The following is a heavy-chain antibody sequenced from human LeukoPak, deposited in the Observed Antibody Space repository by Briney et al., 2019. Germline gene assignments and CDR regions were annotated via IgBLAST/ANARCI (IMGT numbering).Heavy chain of an antibody. CDR3: AKRGVVIRVILVGFHKQAYYFDS. CDR2: ISVSGGRT. V-gene: IGHV3-23*01. D-gene: IGHD3-22*01. J-gene: IGHJ4*02. Sequence: GGSLELSCAVSGITLSNYGMSWVRPAPGKGLEWVAGISVSGGRTNYADSGKGRFTISRDNPKKTLYLQMNSLRAEDTAVYFCAKRGVVIRVILVGFHKQAYYFDSWGQGALVTVSS. CDR1: GITLSNYG.